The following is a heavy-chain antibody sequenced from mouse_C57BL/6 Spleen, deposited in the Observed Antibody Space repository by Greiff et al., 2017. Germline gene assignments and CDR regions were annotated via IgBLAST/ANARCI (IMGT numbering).Heavy chain of an antibody. CDR3: TSFYYDYPWFAY. Sequence: EVMLVESGEGLVKPGGSLKLSCAASGFTFSSYAMSWVRQTPEKRLEWVAYISSGGDYIYYADTVKGRFTISRDNARNTLYLQMSSLKSEDTAMXYCTSFYYDYPWFAYWGQGTLVTVSA. CDR2: ISSGGDYI. V-gene: IGHV5-9-1*02. J-gene: IGHJ3*01. CDR1: GFTFSSYA. D-gene: IGHD2-4*01.